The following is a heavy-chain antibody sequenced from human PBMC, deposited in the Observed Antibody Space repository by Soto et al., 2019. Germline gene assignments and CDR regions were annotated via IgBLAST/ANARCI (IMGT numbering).Heavy chain of an antibody. CDR3: ARDLYGGPYYFDH. J-gene: IGHJ4*02. CDR2: IYYSGST. Sequence: PSETLSLTCTVSGGSISSYYWSWIRQPPGKGLEWIGYIYYSGSTNYNPSLKSRVTISVDTSKNQFSLKLSSVTAADTAVYYCARDLYGGPYYFDHWGQGTLVTVSS. D-gene: IGHD5-12*01. V-gene: IGHV4-59*01. CDR1: GGSISSYY.